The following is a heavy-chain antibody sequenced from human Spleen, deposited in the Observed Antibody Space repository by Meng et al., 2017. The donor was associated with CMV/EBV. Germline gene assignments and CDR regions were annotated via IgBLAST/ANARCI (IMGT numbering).Heavy chain of an antibody. J-gene: IGHJ4*02. CDR3: ARLPDCSSTSCYANYDDY. V-gene: IGHV4-30-4*08. CDR2: ISYSGST. Sequence: ISVDYYWSWIRQPPGKGLEWICYISYSGSTYYNPSLESRVTISVDTSKNQFSLKLSSVTAADTAVYYCARLPDCSSTSCYANYDDYWGQGTLVTVSS. D-gene: IGHD2-2*01. CDR1: ISVDYY.